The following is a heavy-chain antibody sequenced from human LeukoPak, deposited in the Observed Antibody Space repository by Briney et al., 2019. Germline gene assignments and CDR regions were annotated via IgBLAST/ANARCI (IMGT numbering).Heavy chain of an antibody. Sequence: PGGSLRLSCAASGSTFSSCELSWVRQAPAKGLEWVSYISSSGSIIYYADSVKGRFTISRDSAKNSLYLQMNSLRAEDTAVYYCAIHDYRSNSDAFDVRGQGTMVTVSS. CDR3: AIHDYRSNSDAFDV. V-gene: IGHV3-48*03. D-gene: IGHD4-23*01. J-gene: IGHJ3*01. CDR1: GSTFSSCE. CDR2: ISSSGSII.